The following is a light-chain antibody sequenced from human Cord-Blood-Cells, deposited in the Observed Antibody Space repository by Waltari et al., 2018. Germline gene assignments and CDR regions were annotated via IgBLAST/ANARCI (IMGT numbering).Light chain of an antibody. V-gene: IGKV1-33*01. CDR2: DAS. J-gene: IGKJ4*01. CDR1: QDISNY. Sequence: DTQMTQSPSSLSAYVGDRVTITCQASQDISNYLNWYQQKPGKAPKLLIYDASNLETGVPSRFSGSGSGTDFTFAISSLQPEDIATNYCQQYDNPPLTFGGGTKVEIK. CDR3: QQYDNPPLT.